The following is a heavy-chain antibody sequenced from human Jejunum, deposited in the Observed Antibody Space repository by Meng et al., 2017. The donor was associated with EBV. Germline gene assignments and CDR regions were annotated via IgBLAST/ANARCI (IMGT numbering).Heavy chain of an antibody. CDR1: VWFSGCFY. CDR2: TTNSRDR. Sequence: EVRHWGGLLTTAWEPMIPCSAASVWFSGCFYRCWLRQAAGKGVELTWVTTNSRDRNYHESLKSRVTISIDASKNQFYLQMTSVTAADTAVYYCGGGFISGDPGFDYWGQGTLVTASS. J-gene: IGHJ4*02. V-gene: IGHV4-34*02. CDR3: GGGFISGDPGFDY. D-gene: IGHD3-10*01.